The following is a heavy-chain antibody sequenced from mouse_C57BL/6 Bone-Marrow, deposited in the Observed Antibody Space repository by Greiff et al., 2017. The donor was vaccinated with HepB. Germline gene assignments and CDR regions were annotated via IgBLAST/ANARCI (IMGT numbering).Heavy chain of an antibody. V-gene: IGHV2-2*01. Sequence: QVHVKQSGPGLVQPSQSLSITCTVSGFSLTSYGVHWVRQSPGKGLEWLGVIWSGGSTDYNAAFISRLSISKDNSKSQVFFKMNSLQADDTAIYYCARGLGRAYYFDYWGQGTTLTVSS. CDR3: ARGLGRAYYFDY. D-gene: IGHD4-1*01. CDR2: IWSGGST. J-gene: IGHJ2*01. CDR1: GFSLTSYG.